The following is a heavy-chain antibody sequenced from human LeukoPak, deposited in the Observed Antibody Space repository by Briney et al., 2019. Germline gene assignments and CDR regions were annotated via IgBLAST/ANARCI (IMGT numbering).Heavy chain of an antibody. D-gene: IGHD3-22*01. Sequence: ASVKVSCKASGYTFTSYDINWVRQATGQGLEWMGWMNPNSGNTGYAQKFQGRDTMTRNTSISTAYMELSSLRSEDTAVYYCAGGWGYYDSSGYVNWFDPWGQGTLVTVSS. J-gene: IGHJ5*02. V-gene: IGHV1-8*01. CDR1: GYTFTSYD. CDR3: AGGWGYYDSSGYVNWFDP. CDR2: MNPNSGNT.